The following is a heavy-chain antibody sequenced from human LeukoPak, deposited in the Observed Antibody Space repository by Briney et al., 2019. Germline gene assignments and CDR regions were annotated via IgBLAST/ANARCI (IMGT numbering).Heavy chain of an antibody. Sequence: GASVKVSCKASGYTFTSYGISWVRQAPGQGLEWMGWISAYNGNTNYAQKLQGRVTMTTDTSTSTAYVELRSLRSDDTAVYYCATHSSGDYYYYYYMDVWGKGTTVTVSS. D-gene: IGHD6-19*01. J-gene: IGHJ6*03. CDR2: ISAYNGNT. CDR1: GYTFTSYG. CDR3: ATHSSGDYYYYYYMDV. V-gene: IGHV1-18*01.